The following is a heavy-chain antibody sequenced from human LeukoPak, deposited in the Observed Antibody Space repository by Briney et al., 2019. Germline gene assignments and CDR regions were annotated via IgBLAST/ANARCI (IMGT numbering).Heavy chain of an antibody. J-gene: IGHJ4*02. CDR2: ISSSSSYI. V-gene: IGHV3-21*01. D-gene: IGHD6-19*01. CDR1: GFTFSSYS. Sequence: GGSLRLSCAASGFTFSSYSMNWVRQAPGKGLEWVSSISSSSSYIYYADSVKGRFTISRDNAKNSLYLQMNSLRAEDTAVYYCAKTMRHSSGWYYFDYWGQGTLVTVSS. CDR3: AKTMRHSSGWYYFDY.